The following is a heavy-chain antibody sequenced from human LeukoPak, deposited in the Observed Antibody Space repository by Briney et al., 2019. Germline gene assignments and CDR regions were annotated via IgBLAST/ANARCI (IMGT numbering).Heavy chain of an antibody. CDR1: GYTFTSCD. V-gene: IGHV1-8*01. Sequence: EASVKVSCKASGYTFTSCDINWVRQATGQGLEWMGWMNPNSGNTGYAQKFQGRVTMTRNTSISTAYMELSSLRSEDTAVYYCARGLEYYDFWSGYFTGSGASVYFDYWGQGTLVTVSS. J-gene: IGHJ4*02. CDR3: ARGLEYYDFWSGYFTGSGASVYFDY. CDR2: MNPNSGNT. D-gene: IGHD3-3*01.